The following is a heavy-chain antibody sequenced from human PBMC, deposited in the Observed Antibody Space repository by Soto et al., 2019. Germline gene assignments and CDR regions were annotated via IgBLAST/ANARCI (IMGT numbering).Heavy chain of an antibody. CDR2: IYISGST. CDR3: ATNSYGRNWEIET. J-gene: IGHJ4*02. V-gene: IGHV4-4*07. Sequence: SSTXSLTWTVAVCCSNSYCIFIRQPAGKGLEWIGHIYISGSTDYSPSLKRRVTMSLDTSKNQFSLTLSSVTAADTAVYYCATNSYGRNWEIETWGQGTLVKVYS. D-gene: IGHD7-27*01. CDR1: VCCSNSY.